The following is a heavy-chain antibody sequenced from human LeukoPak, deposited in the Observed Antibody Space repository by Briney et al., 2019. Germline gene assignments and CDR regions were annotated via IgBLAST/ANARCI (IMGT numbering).Heavy chain of an antibody. J-gene: IGHJ1*01. Sequence: PSETLSLTCAAYGGTFSDYYWSWIRQPPGKWREWIGEINQTGSTNYNPSLKSRVTISVDTSKKQFSLKLSSVTAADTAVYYCARASKRDCPNGVCRDRYFQHWGQGTLVTVSS. V-gene: IGHV4-34*01. CDR2: INQTGST. D-gene: IGHD2-8*01. CDR1: GGTFSDYY. CDR3: ARASKRDCPNGVCRDRYFQH.